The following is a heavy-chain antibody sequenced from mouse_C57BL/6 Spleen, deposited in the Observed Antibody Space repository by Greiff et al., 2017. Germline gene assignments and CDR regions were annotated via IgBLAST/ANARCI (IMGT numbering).Heavy chain of an antibody. J-gene: IGHJ3*01. CDR3: AREKDYYGRVFAY. Sequence: DVKLQESGPGLVKPSQSLSLTCSVTGYSITSGYYWNWIRQFPGNKLEWMGYISYDGSNNYNPSLKNRISITRDTSKNQFFLKLNSVTTEDTATYYCAREKDYYGRVFAYWGQGTLVTVSA. D-gene: IGHD1-1*01. V-gene: IGHV3-6*01. CDR2: ISYDGSN. CDR1: GYSITSGYY.